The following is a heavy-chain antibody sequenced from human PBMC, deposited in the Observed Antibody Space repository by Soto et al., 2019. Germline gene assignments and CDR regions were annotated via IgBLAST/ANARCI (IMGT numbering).Heavy chain of an antibody. J-gene: IGHJ5*02. V-gene: IGHV3-9*01. D-gene: IGHD6-13*01. CDR1: GFTFDDYA. CDR2: ISWNSGSI. Sequence: HPGGSLRLSCAASGFTFDDYAMHWVRQAPGKGLEWVSGISWNSGSIGYADSVKGRFTISRDNAKNSLYLQMNSLRAEDTALYYCAKDTGPGMENGYSSSWYFGWFDTWGQGTLVTVSS. CDR3: AKDTGPGMENGYSSSWYFGWFDT.